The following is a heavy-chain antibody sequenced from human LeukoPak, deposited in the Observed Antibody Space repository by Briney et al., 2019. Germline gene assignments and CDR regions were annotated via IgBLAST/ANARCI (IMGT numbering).Heavy chain of an antibody. CDR1: GFTFDDYA. Sequence: PGGSLRLSCAASGFTFDDYAMHWVRQAPGKGLEWVSLISGDGATTYYAPSVKGRVTVSRDNNKNSLFLQMNNLRTEDSALYYCAKDLSMVFDAFNIWGQGTLVTVSS. CDR2: ISGDGATT. V-gene: IGHV3-43*02. CDR3: AKDLSMVFDAFNI. J-gene: IGHJ3*02. D-gene: IGHD4/OR15-4a*01.